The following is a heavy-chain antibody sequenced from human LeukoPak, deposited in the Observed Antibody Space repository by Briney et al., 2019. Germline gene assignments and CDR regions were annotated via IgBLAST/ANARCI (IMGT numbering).Heavy chain of an antibody. CDR1: GFTFSSYG. J-gene: IGHJ4*02. V-gene: IGHV3-30*18. D-gene: IGHD3-3*01. Sequence: GGSLRLSCAASGFTFSSYGMHWVRQAPGKGLEWVAVISYDGSNKYYADSVKGRFTISRDNSKNTLYLQMNSLRAEDTAVYYCAKGRTIFGVVTPLDYWGQGTLVTASS. CDR3: AKGRTIFGVVTPLDY. CDR2: ISYDGSNK.